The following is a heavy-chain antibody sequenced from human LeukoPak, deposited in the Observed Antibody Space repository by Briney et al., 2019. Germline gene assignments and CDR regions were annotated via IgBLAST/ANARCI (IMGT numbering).Heavy chain of an antibody. V-gene: IGHV3-9*01. Sequence: GGSLRLSCAASGFTFDDYAMHWVRQAPGKGLEWVSGISWNSGSIGYADSVKGRFTISRDNAKNSLYLQMNSLRAEDTALYYCARGRPLVPWGQGTLVTVSS. CDR3: ARGRPLVP. CDR1: GFTFDDYA. CDR2: ISWNSGSI. J-gene: IGHJ5*02.